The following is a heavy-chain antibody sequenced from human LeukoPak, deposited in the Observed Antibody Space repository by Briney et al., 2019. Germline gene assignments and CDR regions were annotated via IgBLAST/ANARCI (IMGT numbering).Heavy chain of an antibody. J-gene: IGHJ4*02. V-gene: IGHV3-9*01. Sequence: PGKSLRLSCAASGFTFDDFAMHWVRPAPGKGLEWVSGISWYSGSIGYADSVKGRFTISRDNAKNSLYLQMNSLRAEDTALYYCAKDSNGGYRVGATTWNYYFDYWGQGTLVTVSS. CDR2: ISWYSGSI. D-gene: IGHD1-26*01. CDR1: GFTFDDFA. CDR3: AKDSNGGYRVGATTWNYYFDY.